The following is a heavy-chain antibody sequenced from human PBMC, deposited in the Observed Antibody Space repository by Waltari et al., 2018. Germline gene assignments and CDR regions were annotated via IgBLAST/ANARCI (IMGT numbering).Heavy chain of an antibody. D-gene: IGHD4-17*01. CDR1: GGSSRGHY. CDR3: ARGMTTVWYYFDY. CDR2: INHSGST. Sequence: VQLPQWGAGLLKPSETLSPPCAVYGGSSRGHYWTWLTQPPGKGLEWIGEINHSGSTNYNPSLKSRVTISVDTSKNQFSLKLSSVTAADTAVYYCARGMTTVWYYFDYWGQGTLVTVSS. J-gene: IGHJ4*02. V-gene: IGHV4-34*01.